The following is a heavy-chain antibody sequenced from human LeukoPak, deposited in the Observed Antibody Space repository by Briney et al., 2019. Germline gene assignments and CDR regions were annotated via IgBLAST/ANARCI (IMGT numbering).Heavy chain of an antibody. D-gene: IGHD3-9*01. Sequence: GGSLRLSCAASGFTFSSYGMSWVRQAPAKGLEWVSAISGSGDSTYYADSVKGRFTISRDNSKNTLYLQMNSLRAEDTAVYYCAKAQDILTGYYMRIDYWGQGTLVTVSS. CDR2: ISGSGDST. CDR1: GFTFSSYG. CDR3: AKAQDILTGYYMRIDY. J-gene: IGHJ4*02. V-gene: IGHV3-23*01.